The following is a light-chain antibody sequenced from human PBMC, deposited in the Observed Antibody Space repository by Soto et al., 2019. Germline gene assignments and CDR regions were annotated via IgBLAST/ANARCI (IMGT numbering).Light chain of an antibody. CDR1: SSDVGSYNL. CDR3: CSWAGSNTFYF. V-gene: IGLV2-23*02. Sequence: QSVLTQPASVSGSPGQSMTISCTGTSSDVGSYNLVSWYQQLPGKAPKLIIYEVSRRPSGVSNRFSGSKSGNTASLTISGLQAEDEADYYCCSWAGSNTFYFFGTGTKLTVL. CDR2: EVS. J-gene: IGLJ1*01.